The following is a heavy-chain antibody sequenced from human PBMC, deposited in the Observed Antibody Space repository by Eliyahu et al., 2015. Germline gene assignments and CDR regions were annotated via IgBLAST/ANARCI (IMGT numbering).Heavy chain of an antibody. CDR3: ATTSTSLRPVFFAFDI. Sequence: QVQLVQSGAXVKKPGASVKVSCXVSGYTXTXLXMHWVRQAPGXGLEWMGGFDPEDGETIYAQKFQGRVTMTEDTSTDTAYMELSSLRSEDTAVYYCATTSTSLRPVFFAFDIWGQGTMVTVSS. V-gene: IGHV1-24*01. CDR1: GYTXTXLX. D-gene: IGHD3-16*01. CDR2: FDPEDGET. J-gene: IGHJ3*02.